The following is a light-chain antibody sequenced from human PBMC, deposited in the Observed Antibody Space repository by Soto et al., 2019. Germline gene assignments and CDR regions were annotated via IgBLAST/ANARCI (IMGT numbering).Light chain of an antibody. CDR1: QSVNSD. CDR2: GAS. J-gene: IGKJ1*01. CDR3: QQYNNWPRT. V-gene: IGKV3-15*01. Sequence: EIVLTQSPGTLSLSPGERATLSCRASQSVNSDYLAWFQQKPGQAPRLLIYGASTRKTGIPDRFSGSGSGTEFTLTISSLQSEDFAVYYCQQYNNWPRTFGQGTKVDIK.